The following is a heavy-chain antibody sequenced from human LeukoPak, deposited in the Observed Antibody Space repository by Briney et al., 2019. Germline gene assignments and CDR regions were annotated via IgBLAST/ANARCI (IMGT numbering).Heavy chain of an antibody. CDR1: EFSVSNYW. CDR3: AKQGVTLVRGILSYGMDV. V-gene: IGHV3-7*01. CDR2: INQDGSGK. D-gene: IGHD3-10*01. Sequence: GGSLRLSCAASEFSVSNYWMTWVRQAPGKALEWVANINQDGSGKYYVDSVKGRFTISRDNAKKSLWLQMNSLRAEDTAVYYCAKQGVTLVRGILSYGMDVWGQGTSVSVSS. J-gene: IGHJ6*02.